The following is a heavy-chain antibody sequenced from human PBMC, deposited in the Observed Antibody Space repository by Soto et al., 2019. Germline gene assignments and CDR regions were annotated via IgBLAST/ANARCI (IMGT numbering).Heavy chain of an antibody. CDR3: ARDVGRGWTTNWFDP. D-gene: IGHD6-19*01. Sequence: GGSLRLSCAASGFTFSSYAMSWVRQAPGKGLEWVSAISGSGGSTEYADSVKGRFTISRDNSKNTLYLQMSSLSVDDTAVYHCARDVGRGWTTNWFDPWGQGMPVTVSS. V-gene: IGHV3-23*01. CDR1: GFTFSSYA. J-gene: IGHJ5*02. CDR2: ISGSGGST.